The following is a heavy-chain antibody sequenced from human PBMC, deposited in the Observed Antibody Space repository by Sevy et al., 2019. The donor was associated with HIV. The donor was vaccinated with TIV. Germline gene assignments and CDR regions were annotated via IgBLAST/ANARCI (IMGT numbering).Heavy chain of an antibody. CDR2: IYYNGHI. CDR3: AGENAWGSGYS. Sequence: SETLSLTCTGSGGSITSLYWNWIRQPPGKGLEWIANIYYNGHINYNPSLKSRVTLSLDTSKNQFFLWLSSVTAADTAMYYCAGENAWGSGYSWGQGTLVTVSS. V-gene: IGHV4-59*08. D-gene: IGHD6-25*01. CDR1: GGSITSLY. J-gene: IGHJ4*02.